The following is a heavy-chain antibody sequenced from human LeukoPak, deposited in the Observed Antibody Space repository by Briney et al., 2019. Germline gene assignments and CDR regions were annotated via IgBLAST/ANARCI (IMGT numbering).Heavy chain of an antibody. CDR1: GYTFTSYY. J-gene: IGHJ4*02. Sequence: GASVKVSCKASGYTFTSYYMHWVRQAPGQGLEWMGIINPSGGSTSYAQKFQGRVTMTRDTSTSTVYMELSSLRSEDTAVYYCARGVYCSGGSCYQFGYWGQGTLVTVSS. D-gene: IGHD2-15*01. CDR2: INPSGGST. CDR3: ARGVYCSGGSCYQFGY. V-gene: IGHV1-46*01.